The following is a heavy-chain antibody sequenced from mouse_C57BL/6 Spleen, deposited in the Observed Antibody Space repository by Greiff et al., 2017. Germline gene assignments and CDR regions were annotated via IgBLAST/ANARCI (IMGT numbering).Heavy chain of an antibody. Sequence: QVQLQQPGAELVKPGASVKLSCKASGYTFPSYWMQWVKQRPGQGLEWIGEIDPSASYTNYTQTFQGQATLTVDTSYSTAYLQLSSLTSEDAAVYYCARPYGSSPYWYFDVWGTGTTVTVAS. J-gene: IGHJ1*03. V-gene: IGHV1-50*01. CDR3: ARPYGSSPYWYFDV. D-gene: IGHD1-1*01. CDR1: GYTFPSYW. CDR2: IDPSASYT.